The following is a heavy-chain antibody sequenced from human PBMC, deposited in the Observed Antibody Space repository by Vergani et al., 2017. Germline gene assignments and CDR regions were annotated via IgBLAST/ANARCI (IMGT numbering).Heavy chain of an antibody. J-gene: IGHJ4*02. CDR1: RGSISSGGYY. CDR3: ARDVRRIAADHYFDY. CDR2: IYYSGST. V-gene: IGHV4-31*03. Sequence: QVQLHESGPGLVKPSQTLSLTCTVSRGSISSGGYYWSWIRQHPGKGLEWIGYIYYSGSTYYNPSLKSRVTISVDTSKNQFSLKLSSVTAADTAVYYCARDVRRIAADHYFDYWGQGTLVIVSS. D-gene: IGHD6-13*01.